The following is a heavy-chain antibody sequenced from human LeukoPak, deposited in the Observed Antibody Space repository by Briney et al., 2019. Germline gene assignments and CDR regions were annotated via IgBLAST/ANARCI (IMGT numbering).Heavy chain of an antibody. D-gene: IGHD4-11*01. CDR1: GFTFSSYA. CDR3: AKDNTGVYSNYV. Sequence: PGGSLRLSCAASGFTFSSYAMSWVRQAPGKGLEWVSAISGSGGSTYYADSVKGRFTISRDNSKNTLYLQMNSLRAADTAVYYCAKDNTGVYSNYVWGQGTLVTVSS. V-gene: IGHV3-23*01. CDR2: ISGSGGST. J-gene: IGHJ4*02.